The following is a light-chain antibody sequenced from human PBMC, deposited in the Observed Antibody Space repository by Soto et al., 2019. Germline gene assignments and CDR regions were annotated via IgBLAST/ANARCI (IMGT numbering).Light chain of an antibody. CDR1: QTVNINY. CDR3: QQYDRSPLIT. J-gene: IGKJ4*01. V-gene: IGKV3-20*01. CDR2: GAS. Sequence: EIVLTQSPGTLSLSPGERATLSCRASQTVNINYLAWYQHRAGQAPRLLIYGASTRAADIPDRFSGSGSGTDFTLTLSRLAPEDFAVYYCQQYDRSPLITFGGGTKVEIK.